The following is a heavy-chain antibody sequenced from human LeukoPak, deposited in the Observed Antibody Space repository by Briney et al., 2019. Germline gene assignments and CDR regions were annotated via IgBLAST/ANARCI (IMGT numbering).Heavy chain of an antibody. Sequence: SETLSLTCTVSGDSIGTYHWTWIRQPPGRGLEWIGYVYYTGSTNYNPFLKTRVTISLDTPNNQFSLRLNSVTAADTAIYYCATYTRHCSGATCYSIDYWGQGTLVTVSS. CDR2: VYYTGST. D-gene: IGHD2-15*01. J-gene: IGHJ4*02. CDR1: GDSIGTYH. V-gene: IGHV4-59*08. CDR3: ATYTRHCSGATCYSIDY.